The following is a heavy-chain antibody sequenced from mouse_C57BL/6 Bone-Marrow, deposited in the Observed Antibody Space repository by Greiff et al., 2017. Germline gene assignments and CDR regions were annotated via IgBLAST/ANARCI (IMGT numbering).Heavy chain of an antibody. D-gene: IGHD1-1*01. CDR2: IYPSDSET. V-gene: IGHV1-61*01. J-gene: IGHJ4*01. Sequence: QVQLQQPGAELVRPGSSVKLSCKASGYTFTSYWMDWVKQRPGQGLEWIGNIYPSDSETHYNQKFKDKATLTVDKSSSTAYMQLSSLTSEDSAVYYCAREVTTVVAYYAMDYWGQGTSVTVSA. CDR1: GYTFTSYW. CDR3: AREVTTVVAYYAMDY.